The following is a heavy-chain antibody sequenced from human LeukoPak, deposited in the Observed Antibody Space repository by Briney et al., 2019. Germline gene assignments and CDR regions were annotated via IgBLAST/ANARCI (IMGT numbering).Heavy chain of an antibody. CDR1: GGSISSGGYY. CDR3: AREAAARQGNFDS. V-gene: IGHV4-31*03. J-gene: IGHJ4*02. D-gene: IGHD6-13*01. Sequence: PSQTLSLTCTVSGGSISSGGYYWSWIRQHPGKGLEWIGYIYCSGSTYYNPSLKSRVTISVDTSKNQFSLKLSSVTAADTAVYYCAREAAARQGNFDSWGQGTLVTVSS. CDR2: IYCSGST.